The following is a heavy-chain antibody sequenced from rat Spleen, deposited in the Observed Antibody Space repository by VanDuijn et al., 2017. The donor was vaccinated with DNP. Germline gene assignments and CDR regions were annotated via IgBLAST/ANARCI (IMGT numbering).Heavy chain of an antibody. CDR2: IGSDGYAP. J-gene: IGHJ2*01. V-gene: IGHV5-22*01. D-gene: IGHD4-3*01. Sequence: EVQLVESGGGLVQPGRSLKLSCAASGFSFSYYYMAWVRQGPTKGLEWVAYIGSDGYAPYYGVSVKGRFTISRDNAKSTLYLQMNSLRSEDMATYYCVRWNSGHFDYWGQGVMVTVSS. CDR3: VRWNSGHFDY. CDR1: GFSFSYYY.